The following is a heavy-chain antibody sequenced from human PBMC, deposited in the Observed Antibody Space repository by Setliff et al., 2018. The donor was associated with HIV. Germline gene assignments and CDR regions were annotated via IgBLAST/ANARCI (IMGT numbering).Heavy chain of an antibody. J-gene: IGHJ4*02. CDR3: ARGGPDYYDYPYFDS. D-gene: IGHD3-22*01. Sequence: SETLSLTCTVSGGSISSHCWSWIRQSPGKALEWIGYIYASGSIIYNPSLKSRVTMSVDTAKNQFSLKLNSLIAADTAVYFWARGGPDYYDYPYFDSWGQGTLVTVSS. V-gene: IGHV4-4*08. CDR2: IYASGSI. CDR1: GGSISSHC.